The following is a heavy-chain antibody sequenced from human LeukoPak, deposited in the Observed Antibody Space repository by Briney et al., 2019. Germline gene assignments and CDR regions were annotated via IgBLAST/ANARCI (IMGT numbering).Heavy chain of an antibody. D-gene: IGHD3-22*01. CDR1: GFSFSSYS. CDR2: VSSSSSYI. J-gene: IGHJ4*02. V-gene: IGHV3-21*01. CDR3: ARDIPRGSGYYFDH. Sequence: PGGSLRLSCAASGFSFSSYSMNWVRQALGKRLEWVSSVSSSSSYISYADSVKGRFTISRDNAKKSLYLQMNSLRAEDTAVYYCARDIPRGSGYYFDHWGQGTLVTVSS.